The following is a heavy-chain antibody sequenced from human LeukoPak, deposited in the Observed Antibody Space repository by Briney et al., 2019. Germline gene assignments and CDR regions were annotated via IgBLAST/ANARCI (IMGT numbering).Heavy chain of an antibody. D-gene: IGHD1-7*01. J-gene: IGHJ4*02. V-gene: IGHV3-73*01. CDR3: TRLGITGTTDY. Sequence: TGGSLTLSCAASGFTFSGSAMHWVRQASGKGLEWVGRIRSKANSYATAYAASVKGRFTISRDDSKNTAYLQMNSLKTEDTAVYYCTRLGITGTTDYWGQGTLVTVSS. CDR2: IRSKANSYAT. CDR1: GFTFSGSA.